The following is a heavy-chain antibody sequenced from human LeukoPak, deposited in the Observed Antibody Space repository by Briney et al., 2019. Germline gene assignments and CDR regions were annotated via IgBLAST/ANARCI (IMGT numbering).Heavy chain of an antibody. CDR1: GFTLSNYG. Sequence: GGSLRLSCAASGFTLSNYGMHWVRQAPGKGLEWVAVIYYDGSNQYYADSVKGRFTVSRDNAKNTLYLQMDSLRAEDTAVYYCATDRNSGKYYDYWGQGTLVTVSS. CDR2: IYYDGSNQ. J-gene: IGHJ4*02. D-gene: IGHD1-26*01. V-gene: IGHV3-33*08. CDR3: ATDRNSGKYYDY.